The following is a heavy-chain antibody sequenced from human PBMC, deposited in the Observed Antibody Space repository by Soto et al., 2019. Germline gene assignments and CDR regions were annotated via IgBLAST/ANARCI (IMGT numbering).Heavy chain of an antibody. D-gene: IGHD3-22*01. CDR2: IYYSGGT. V-gene: IGHV4-39*01. Sequence: QLQLQESGPGLVKPSETLSLTCTVSGGSISSSSYYWGWIRQPPGKGLEWIGSIYYSGGTNYNPSLKSRVTISVDTSKNQFSLKLSSVTAADTAVYYCARRGSYYDSSGYYYFDYWGQGTLVTVSS. CDR3: ARRGSYYDSSGYYYFDY. J-gene: IGHJ4*02. CDR1: GGSISSSSYY.